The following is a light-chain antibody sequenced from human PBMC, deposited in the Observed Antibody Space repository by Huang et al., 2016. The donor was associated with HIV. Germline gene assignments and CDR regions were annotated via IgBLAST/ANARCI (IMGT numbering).Light chain of an antibody. V-gene: IGKV1-39*01. CDR1: QNINKY. Sequence: DIRMTQSPSSLSASVGDRVIITCRTSQNINKYLNWYQQMPGKAPKRLIYGSSTLQGGVSARFSGSGSGTDFTLTIESLQPEDTAMYYCQQSYNVPRTFGQGT. J-gene: IGKJ2*01. CDR3: QQSYNVPRT. CDR2: GSS.